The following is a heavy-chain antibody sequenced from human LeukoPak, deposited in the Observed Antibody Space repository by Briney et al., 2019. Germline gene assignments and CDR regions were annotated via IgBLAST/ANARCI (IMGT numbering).Heavy chain of an antibody. CDR2: INPNSGGT. V-gene: IGHV1-2*02. CDR1: GYTFTGYY. D-gene: IGHD5-18*01. Sequence: ASVKVSCKASGYTFTGYYMHWVRQAPGQGPEWMGWINPNSGGTNYAQKFQGRVTMTRDTSISTAYMELSRLRSDDTAVYYCARVGGYSYGPRLDPWGQGTLVTVSS. J-gene: IGHJ5*02. CDR3: ARVGGYSYGPRLDP.